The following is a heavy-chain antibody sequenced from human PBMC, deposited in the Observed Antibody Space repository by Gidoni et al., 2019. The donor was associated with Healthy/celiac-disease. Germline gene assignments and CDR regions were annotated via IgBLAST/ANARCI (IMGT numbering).Heavy chain of an antibody. CDR1: GFTFRRYA. CDR3: AKADGKVNGDYYYYGMDV. CDR2: ISCSGGST. V-gene: IGHV3-23*01. Sequence: EVQLLESGGGLVQPRGSLRRSCEAPGFTFRRYAMSGVRQAPGKWLGCASAISCSGGSTYYADSVKGRFSISRDNSKNTLYLQMNSLRAEDTSVYYCAKADGKVNGDYYYYGMDVWGQGTTVTVSS. J-gene: IGHJ6*02. D-gene: IGHD7-27*01.